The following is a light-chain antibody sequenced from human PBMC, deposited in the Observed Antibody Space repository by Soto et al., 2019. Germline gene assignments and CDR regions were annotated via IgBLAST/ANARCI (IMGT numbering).Light chain of an antibody. Sequence: DIQITPSPSTLSATAGARVTITCRASQSISSWVAWYQQRPGKAPKRLIYAASTLQPGVPSRFSGSGSGTDFTLTISSLQPEDFTTYYCLQHNTYPRTFGQGTKVDIK. V-gene: IGKV1-5*01. CDR2: AAS. CDR1: QSISSW. CDR3: LQHNTYPRT. J-gene: IGKJ1*01.